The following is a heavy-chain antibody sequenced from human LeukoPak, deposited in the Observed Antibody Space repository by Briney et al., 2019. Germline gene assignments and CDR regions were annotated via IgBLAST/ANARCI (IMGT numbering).Heavy chain of an antibody. V-gene: IGHV3-23*01. CDR3: ARDMSTVPTVWGPPNY. J-gene: IGHJ4*02. CDR2: ISGNGGTS. CDR1: GFTFSSYA. Sequence: PGGSLRLSCAASGFTFSSYAMSWVRQAPGKGLEWVSVISGNGGTSYYTNSVKGRFTISRDNSRNTLYLQMNSLRAEDTAIYYCARDMSTVPTVWGPPNYWGQGALVTVSS. D-gene: IGHD4-17*01.